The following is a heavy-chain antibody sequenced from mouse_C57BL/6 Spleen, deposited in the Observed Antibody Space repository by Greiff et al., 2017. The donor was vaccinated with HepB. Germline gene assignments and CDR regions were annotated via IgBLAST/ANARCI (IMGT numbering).Heavy chain of an antibody. CDR1: GFSLTSYA. CDR2: IWTGGGT. Sequence: VQLQESGPGLVAPSQSLSITCTVSGFSLTSYAISWVRQPPGKGLEWLGVIWTGGGTNYNSALKSRLSISKDNSKSQVFLKMNSLQTDDTARYYCARIYYDYGNWYFDVWGTGTTVTVSS. D-gene: IGHD2-4*01. CDR3: ARIYYDYGNWYFDV. J-gene: IGHJ1*03. V-gene: IGHV2-9-1*01.